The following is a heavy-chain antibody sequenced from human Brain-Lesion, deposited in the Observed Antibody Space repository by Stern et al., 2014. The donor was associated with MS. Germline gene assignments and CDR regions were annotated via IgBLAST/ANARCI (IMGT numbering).Heavy chain of an antibody. V-gene: IGHV2-26*01. CDR2: FFPPGET. Sequence: ESGLWLVNPPETLPLPSPAPGFSPTNAPRGVTWFRHPPGKPLQPLAPFFPPGETAYSTSLKSRLTISKDTSRSQVVLTMTNMDPVDTATYYCARMREYCSGGICFAGYYDSWGQGTLVTVSS. J-gene: IGHJ4*02. CDR3: ARMREYCSGGICFAGYYDS. CDR1: GFSPTNAPRG. D-gene: IGHD2-15*01.